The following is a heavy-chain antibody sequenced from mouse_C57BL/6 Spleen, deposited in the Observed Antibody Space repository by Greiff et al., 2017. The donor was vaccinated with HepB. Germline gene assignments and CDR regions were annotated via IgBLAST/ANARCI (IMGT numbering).Heavy chain of an antibody. D-gene: IGHD3-2*02. CDR2: ILPGSGST. J-gene: IGHJ3*01. CDR1: GYTFTGYW. CDR3: ARVGQLRPPWFAY. Sequence: QVQLQQSGAELMKPGASVKLSCKATGYTFTGYWIEWVKQRPGHGLEWIGEILPGSGSTNYNEKFKGKATFTADTSSNTAYMQLSSLTTEDSAIYYCARVGQLRPPWFAYWGQGTLVTVSA. V-gene: IGHV1-9*01.